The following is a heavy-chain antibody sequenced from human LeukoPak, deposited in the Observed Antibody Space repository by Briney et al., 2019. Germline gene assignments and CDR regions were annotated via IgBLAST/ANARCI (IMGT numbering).Heavy chain of an antibody. CDR2: INHSGST. CDR1: GGSFSGYY. Sequence: SETLSLTCAVYGGSFSGYYWSWIRQPPGKGLEWIGEINHSGSTNYNPSLKSRVTISVDTSKNQFSLKLSSVTAADTAVYYCARARDPLDDAFDIWGQGTMVTVSS. CDR3: ARARDPLDDAFDI. J-gene: IGHJ3*02. D-gene: IGHD5-24*01. V-gene: IGHV4-34*01.